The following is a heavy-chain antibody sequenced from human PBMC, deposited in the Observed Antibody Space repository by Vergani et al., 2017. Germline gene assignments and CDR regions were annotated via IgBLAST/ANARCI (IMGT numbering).Heavy chain of an antibody. CDR2: IYYSGST. Sequence: QLQLQESGPGLVKPSETLSLTCTVSGGSISSSSYYWGWIRQPPGKGLEWIGSIYYSGSTYYNPSLKSRVTISVDTSKNQCSLKLSSVTAADTAVYYCARHIDYDFWSGYRERDVWGKGTTVTVSS. V-gene: IGHV4-39*01. CDR3: ARHIDYDFWSGYRERDV. D-gene: IGHD3-3*01. J-gene: IGHJ6*04. CDR1: GGSISSSSYY.